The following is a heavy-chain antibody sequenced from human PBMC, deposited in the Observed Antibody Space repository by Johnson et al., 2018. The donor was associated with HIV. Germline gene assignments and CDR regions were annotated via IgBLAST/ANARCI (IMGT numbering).Heavy chain of an antibody. V-gene: IGHV3-30*18. D-gene: IGHD4-17*01. Sequence: QVQLVESGGGVVQPGKSLTLSCVGSGLSFSNFGIHWVRQAPGKGPEWVAVISFDGNLKKYADSVKGRFTISRDNSKNTLYLQMNSLRVEDTAVYYCANGGLRPPQDRNAFDIWGQGTMVTVSS. CDR3: ANGGLRPPQDRNAFDI. CDR1: GLSFSNFG. CDR2: ISFDGNLK. J-gene: IGHJ3*02.